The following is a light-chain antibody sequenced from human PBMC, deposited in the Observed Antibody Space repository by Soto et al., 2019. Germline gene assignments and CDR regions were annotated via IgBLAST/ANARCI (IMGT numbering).Light chain of an antibody. CDR2: GAF. Sequence: EIVMTQSPATLSVSPGERATLSCRASQSVSSNLAWYQQKPGQAPRLLIYGAFTRATGIPARFSGSGSGTEFTLTISSLQSEDFAVYYCQQYNNWPLFFGPGTKVDNK. J-gene: IGKJ3*01. V-gene: IGKV3-15*01. CDR1: QSVSSN. CDR3: QQYNNWPLF.